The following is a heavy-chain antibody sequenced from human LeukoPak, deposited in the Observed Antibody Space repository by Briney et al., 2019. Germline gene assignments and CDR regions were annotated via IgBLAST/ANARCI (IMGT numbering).Heavy chain of an antibody. CDR3: ARGLVGLTPHAGVFQI. Sequence: KPSETLSLTCIASGGSFSSSYWSWIRQPPGKGLEWIAYIYSNGNTNSNPSLKSRVTIAVDTSQSQFSLKLSSVTAADTAVYYCARGLVGLTPHAGVFQIWGQGTKVTVSS. V-gene: IGHV4-59*01. CDR1: GGSFSSSY. CDR2: IYSNGNT. J-gene: IGHJ3*02. D-gene: IGHD1-26*01.